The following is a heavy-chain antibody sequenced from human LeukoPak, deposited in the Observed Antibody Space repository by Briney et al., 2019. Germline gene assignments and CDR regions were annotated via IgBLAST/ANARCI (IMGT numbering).Heavy chain of an antibody. V-gene: IGHV1-69*01. J-gene: IGHJ4*02. Sequence: SVKVSCKASGGTFSNYAVNWVRQAPGQGLEWMGGIIPIFGTAHYAQKFQGRVTITADESTSTAYMQLSSLGSDDTAVYYCARGWIAETTVVTPYNYWGQGTLVTVSS. D-gene: IGHD4-23*01. CDR1: GGTFSNYA. CDR3: ARGWIAETTVVTPYNY. CDR2: IIPIFGTA.